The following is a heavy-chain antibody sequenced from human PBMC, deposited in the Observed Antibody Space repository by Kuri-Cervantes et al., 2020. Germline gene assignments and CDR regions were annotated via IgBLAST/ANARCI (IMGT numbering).Heavy chain of an antibody. CDR1: GGSISSSNW. Sequence: SETLSLTCAVSGGSISSSNWWSWVRQPPGKGLEWIGEIYHSGSTNYNPSLKSRVTISVDKSKNQFSLKLSSVTAADTAVYYCARVRPGITMIVVVRRGHNWFDPWGQGTLVTVSS. CDR2: IYHSGST. CDR3: ARVRPGITMIVVVRRGHNWFDP. V-gene: IGHV4-4*02. D-gene: IGHD3-22*01. J-gene: IGHJ5*02.